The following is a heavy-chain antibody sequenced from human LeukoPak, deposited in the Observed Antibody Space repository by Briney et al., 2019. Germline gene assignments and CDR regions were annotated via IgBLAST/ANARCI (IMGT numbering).Heavy chain of an antibody. CDR1: GGPISPYY. CDR3: ARAAGAYALDV. Sequence: PSETLSFTCIVSGGPISPYYWSWIRQPAGKGLEWIGRIYSTGSTNYNPSFKSRVTMSVDTSKNQFSPKVSSVTAADTAVYYCARAAGAYALDVWGQGITVTVSS. J-gene: IGHJ6*02. D-gene: IGHD7-27*01. CDR2: IYSTGST. V-gene: IGHV4-4*07.